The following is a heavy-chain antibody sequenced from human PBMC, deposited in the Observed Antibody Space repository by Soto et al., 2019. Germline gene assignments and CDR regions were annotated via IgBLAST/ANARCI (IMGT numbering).Heavy chain of an antibody. Sequence: EVKLVESGGGLVRPGGSLRLSCAASGFTFINYSMNWVRQAPGRGLESVSFISSTSETIYYADSVKGRFTISRDNGKNSLFLQMNSLRDEDTAVYYCASESRDWGQPIDFWGQGTLVTVS. CDR2: ISSTSETI. D-gene: IGHD7-27*01. J-gene: IGHJ4*02. V-gene: IGHV3-48*02. CDR3: ASESRDWGQPIDF. CDR1: GFTFINYS.